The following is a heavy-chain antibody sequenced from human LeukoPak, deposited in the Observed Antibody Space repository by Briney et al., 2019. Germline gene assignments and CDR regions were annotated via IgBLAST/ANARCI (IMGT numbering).Heavy chain of an antibody. D-gene: IGHD6-13*01. CDR3: ARDTARSSSWYGGY. V-gene: IGHV3-7*01. CDR2: IKQDGSEK. Sequence: GGSLRLSCAASGFTFSSYWMSWVRQAPGKGLEWVANIKQDGSEKYYVDSVKGRFTISRDNSKNTLYLQMNSLRAEDTAVYYCARDTARSSSWYGGYWGQGTLVTVSS. J-gene: IGHJ4*02. CDR1: GFTFSSYW.